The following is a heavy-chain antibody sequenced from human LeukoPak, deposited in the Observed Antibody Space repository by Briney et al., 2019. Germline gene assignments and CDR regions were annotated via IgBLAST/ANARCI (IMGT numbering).Heavy chain of an antibody. CDR2: ISSSSSYI. Sequence: GGSLRLSCAASGFTFSSYSMNWVRQAPGKGLEWVSSISSSSSYIYYADSVKGRFTISRDNAKNPLYLQMNSLRAEDTAVYYCARDKGSGSFLNWFDPWGQGTLVTVSS. J-gene: IGHJ5*02. D-gene: IGHD3-10*01. V-gene: IGHV3-21*01. CDR1: GFTFSSYS. CDR3: ARDKGSGSFLNWFDP.